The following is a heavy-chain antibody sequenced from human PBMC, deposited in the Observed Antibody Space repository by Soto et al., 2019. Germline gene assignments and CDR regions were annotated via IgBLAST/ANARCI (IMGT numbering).Heavy chain of an antibody. V-gene: IGHV3-43*01. D-gene: IGHD6-19*01. CDR2: ISWDAGST. CDR1: GFTFDDYT. J-gene: IGHJ4*02. CDR3: AKSHSSGWGSIDY. Sequence: EVQLVEFGGAVVQPGGSLRLSCAASGFTFDDYTMHWVRQAPGKGLEWVSLISWDAGSTSSADSVKGRFTVSRDNSKNSLYLQMNSLRTEDTALYYCAKSHSSGWGSIDYWGQGTLVTVSS.